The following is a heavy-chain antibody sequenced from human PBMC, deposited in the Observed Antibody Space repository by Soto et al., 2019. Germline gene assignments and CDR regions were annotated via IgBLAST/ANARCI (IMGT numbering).Heavy chain of an antibody. V-gene: IGHV1-2*02. D-gene: IGHD1-20*01. CDR2: INPNSGGT. Sequence: ASVKVSCKASGYTFTGYYMRWERQAPGQGLEWMGSINPNSGGTNYAQKLQGRVTMTRDTSISTAYMELSRLRSDDTAVYYCARGRKDNWNVVEDVDYWGHGTLVTCSS. J-gene: IGHJ4*01. CDR3: ARGRKDNWNVVEDVDY. CDR1: GYTFTGYY.